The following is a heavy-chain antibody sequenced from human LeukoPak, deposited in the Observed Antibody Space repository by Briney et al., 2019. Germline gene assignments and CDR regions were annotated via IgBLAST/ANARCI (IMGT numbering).Heavy chain of an antibody. D-gene: IGHD4-23*01. V-gene: IGHV3-33*01. CDR2: IWYDGSSK. J-gene: IGHJ4*02. Sequence: PGGSLRLSCAASGFTFSSYGMHWVRQAPGKRLEWVAVIWYDGSSKYYADSVKGRFTISRDNSKNTLYLQVNSLRAEDTAVYYCARDDYGGFDWGQGTLVTVSS. CDR3: ARDDYGGFD. CDR1: GFTFSSYG.